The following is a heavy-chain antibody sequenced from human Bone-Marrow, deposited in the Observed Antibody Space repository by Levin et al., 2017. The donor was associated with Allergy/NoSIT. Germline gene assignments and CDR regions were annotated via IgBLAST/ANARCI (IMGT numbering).Heavy chain of an antibody. CDR3: ARSHLIAVAGIGYFDY. Sequence: GGSLRLSCAASGFTFSSYWMSWVRQAPGKGLEWVANIKQDGSEKYYVDSVKGRFTISRDNAKNSLYLQMNSLRAEDTAVYYCARSHLIAVAGIGYFDYWGQGTLVTVSS. J-gene: IGHJ4*02. CDR1: GFTFSSYW. V-gene: IGHV3-7*01. CDR2: IKQDGSEK. D-gene: IGHD6-19*01.